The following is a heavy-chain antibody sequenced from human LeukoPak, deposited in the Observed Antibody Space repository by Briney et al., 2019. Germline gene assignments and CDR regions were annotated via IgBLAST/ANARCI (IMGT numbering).Heavy chain of an antibody. CDR1: GFTFGDYA. CDR2: IRSKAYGGTT. J-gene: IGHJ4*02. CDR3: TRDGGIDYYDSSGYPISH. V-gene: IGHV3-49*04. D-gene: IGHD3-22*01. Sequence: GGSLRLSCTASGFTFGDYAMSWVRQAPGKGLEWVGFIRSKAYGGTTEYAASVKSRFTISRDDSKSIAYLQMNSLKTEDTAVYYCTRDGGIDYYDSSGYPISHWGQGTLVTVSS.